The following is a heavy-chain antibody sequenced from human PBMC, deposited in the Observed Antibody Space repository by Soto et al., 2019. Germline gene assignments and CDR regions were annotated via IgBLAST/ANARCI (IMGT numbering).Heavy chain of an antibody. CDR3: ARGPNGWFGYDY. CDR2: INSDARTT. V-gene: IGHV3-74*01. D-gene: IGHD3-10*01. Sequence: EVQLVESGGGLVQPGGSLRLSCAASGFTFSTSWMHWVRQAAGKGLVWVSRINSDARTTNYADTVKGRFTISRDNAKNTLYLQMDSLTAEDTAVYYCARGPNGWFGYDYWGQRTLVTVSS. CDR1: GFTFSTSW. J-gene: IGHJ4*02.